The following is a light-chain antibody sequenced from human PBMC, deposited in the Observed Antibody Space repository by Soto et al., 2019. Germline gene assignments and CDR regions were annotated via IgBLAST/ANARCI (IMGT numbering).Light chain of an antibody. CDR2: GAS. CDR3: QQYGRSPPT. Sequence: EIVLTQSPGTLSLSPGERATLSCRASQRVTSDFLAWYQQKPGQAPSLLIYGASNRATGVPDRFSGSGSGTDFTLTISRLEPEDFAVYHCQQYGRSPPTFGRGTKVGFK. J-gene: IGKJ4*01. CDR1: QRVTSDF. V-gene: IGKV3-20*01.